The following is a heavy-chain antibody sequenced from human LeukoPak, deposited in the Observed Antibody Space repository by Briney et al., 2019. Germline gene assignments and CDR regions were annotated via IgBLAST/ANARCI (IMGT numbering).Heavy chain of an antibody. V-gene: IGHV4-34*01. CDR3: ARAENYYGSGSQAYYFDY. CDR1: GGSFSGYY. Sequence: SETLSLTCAVYGGSFSGYYWSWIRQPPGKGLEWIGEINHSGSTNYNPSLKSRVTISVDTSKNQFSLKLSSVTAADTAVYYCARAENYYGSGSQAYYFDYWGQGTLVTVSS. D-gene: IGHD3-10*01. J-gene: IGHJ4*02. CDR2: INHSGST.